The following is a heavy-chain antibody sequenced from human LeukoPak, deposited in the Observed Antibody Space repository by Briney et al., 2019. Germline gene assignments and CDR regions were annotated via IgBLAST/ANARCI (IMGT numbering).Heavy chain of an antibody. CDR3: ARDPDMIVVVTYFDY. Sequence: GGSLRLSCAASGFTFSSYAMSWVRQAPGKGLEWVSTISNSGGTTYYADSVKGRFTISRDNAKNSLYLQMNSLRAEDTAVYYCARDPDMIVVVTYFDYWGQGTLVTVSS. J-gene: IGHJ4*02. D-gene: IGHD3-22*01. V-gene: IGHV3-23*01. CDR2: ISNSGGTT. CDR1: GFTFSSYA.